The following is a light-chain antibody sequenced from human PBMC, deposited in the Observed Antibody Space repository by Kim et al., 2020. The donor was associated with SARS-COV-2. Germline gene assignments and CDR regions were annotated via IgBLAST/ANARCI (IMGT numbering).Light chain of an antibody. CDR1: SNIVGNQG. V-gene: IGLV10-54*02. CDR3: SALDSSLSAQYV. J-gene: IGLJ1*01. CDR2: RNN. Sequence: QTATLPCTGNSNIVGNQGAAWLQQHQGHPPKLLSYRNNNRPSGISERFSASRSGNTASLTITGLQPEDEADYYCSALDSSLSAQYVFGTGTKVTVL.